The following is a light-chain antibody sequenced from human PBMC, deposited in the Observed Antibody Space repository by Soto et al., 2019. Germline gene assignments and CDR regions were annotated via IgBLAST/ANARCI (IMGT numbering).Light chain of an antibody. J-gene: IGKJ1*01. CDR1: QSINTF. Sequence: DIQMTQSPSSLSASVGDRVTITCRASQSINTFLNWYQQKPGKAPKLLIYAASSLHSGVPSRFSGSGSGTDFTLTISSLQPEDFATYYCQESHSTPRTFGQETKVEIK. V-gene: IGKV1-39*01. CDR2: AAS. CDR3: QESHSTPRT.